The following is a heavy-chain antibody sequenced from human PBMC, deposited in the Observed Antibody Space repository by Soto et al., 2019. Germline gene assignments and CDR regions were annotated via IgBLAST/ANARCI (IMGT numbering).Heavy chain of an antibody. J-gene: IGHJ4*02. V-gene: IGHV1-24*01. Sequence: ASVKVSCKVSGDTLTNLSMHWVRQAPGKGLEWMGGFDPEDGETIYAQKFQGRVTMTEDTSTDTAYMELSSLRSEDTAVYYCANDPLTTVNMRGTFGYWSQGTLVTVSS. CDR1: GDTLTNLS. CDR2: FDPEDGET. CDR3: ANDPLTTVNMRGTFGY. D-gene: IGHD4-17*01.